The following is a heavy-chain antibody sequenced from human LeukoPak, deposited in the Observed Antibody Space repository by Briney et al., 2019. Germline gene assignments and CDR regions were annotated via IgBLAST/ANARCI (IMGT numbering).Heavy chain of an antibody. Sequence: SETLSLTCTVSGGSISSYYSSWIRQPPGKGLEWIGYIYYSGSTNYNPSLKSRVTISVDTSKNQFSLKLSSVTAADTAVYYCARDIRYYGSGDYYYYGMDVWGKGTTVTVSS. J-gene: IGHJ6*04. D-gene: IGHD3-10*01. CDR3: ARDIRYYGSGDYYYYGMDV. CDR2: IYYSGST. CDR1: GGSISSYY. V-gene: IGHV4-59*01.